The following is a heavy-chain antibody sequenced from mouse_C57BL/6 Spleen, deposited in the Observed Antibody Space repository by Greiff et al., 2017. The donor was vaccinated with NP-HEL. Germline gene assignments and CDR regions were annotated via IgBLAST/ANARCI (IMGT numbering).Heavy chain of an antibody. CDR2: INPYNGDT. Sequence: VQLKESGPELVKPGDSVKISCKASGYSFTGYFMNWVMQSHGKSLEWIGRINPYNGDTFYNQKFKGKATLTVDKSSSTAHMELRSLTSEDSAVYYCARSLGYGSSSYYAMDYWGQGTSVTVSS. J-gene: IGHJ4*01. V-gene: IGHV1-20*01. CDR1: GYSFTGYF. D-gene: IGHD1-1*01. CDR3: ARSLGYGSSSYYAMDY.